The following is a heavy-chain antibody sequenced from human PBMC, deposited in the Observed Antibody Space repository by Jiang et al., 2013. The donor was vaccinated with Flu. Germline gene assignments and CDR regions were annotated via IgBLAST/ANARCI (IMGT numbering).Heavy chain of an antibody. Sequence: VQLLESGGGVVQPGRSLRLSCAASGFTFSSYAMHWVRQAPGKGLEWVAVISYDGSNKYYADSVKGRFTISRDNSKNTLYLQMNSLRAEDTAVYYCARDLTAMVRGGGYPYWGQGTLVTVSS. CDR1: GFTFSSYA. D-gene: IGHD3-10*01. CDR2: ISYDGSNK. CDR3: ARDLTAMVRGGGYPY. J-gene: IGHJ4*02. V-gene: IGHV3-30*01.